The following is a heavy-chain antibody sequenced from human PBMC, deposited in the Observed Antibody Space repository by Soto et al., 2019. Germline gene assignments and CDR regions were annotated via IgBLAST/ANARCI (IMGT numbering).Heavy chain of an antibody. CDR3: AKGGAGTTVGRYMDV. CDR1: GFTFSTFA. V-gene: IGHV3-23*01. CDR2: ISGSGGST. J-gene: IGHJ6*03. Sequence: GGSLRLSCAASGFTFSTFAMSWVRQAPGKGLEWVSAISGSGGSTFYADSVKGRFTISRDNSKNTLYLQMNSLRAEDTALYYCAKGGAGTTVGRYMDVWGKGTTVTVSS. D-gene: IGHD1-7*01.